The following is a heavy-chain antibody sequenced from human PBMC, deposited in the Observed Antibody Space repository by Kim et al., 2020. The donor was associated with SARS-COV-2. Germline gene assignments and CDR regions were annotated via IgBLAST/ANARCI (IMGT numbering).Heavy chain of an antibody. V-gene: IGHV4-34*01. J-gene: IGHJ4*02. CDR3: AGARPLCSGCPDRLRFFDS. D-gene: IGHD2-15*01. CDR1: GGSFSTYY. Sequence: SETLSLTCVVYGGSFSTYYWTWIRQPPGQGQEWIGEINHSGSTKNNPSLKSRVTISVDTSKNQFSLKLSSVTAADTAVYYCAGARPLCSGCPDRLRFFDSWGQGTLVTVSS. CDR2: INHSGST.